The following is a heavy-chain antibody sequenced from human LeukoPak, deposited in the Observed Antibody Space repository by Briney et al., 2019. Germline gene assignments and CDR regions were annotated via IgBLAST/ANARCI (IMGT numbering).Heavy chain of an antibody. V-gene: IGHV3-30*03. J-gene: IGHJ4*02. Sequence: GRSLRLSCAASGFTFSSYGMHWVRQAPGKGLEWVAVISYDGSNKYYADSVKGRFTISRDNSKNTLYLQMGSLRAEDMAVYYCARLWDTAMGSFDYWGQGTLVTVSS. D-gene: IGHD5-18*01. CDR3: ARLWDTAMGSFDY. CDR1: GFTFSSYG. CDR2: ISYDGSNK.